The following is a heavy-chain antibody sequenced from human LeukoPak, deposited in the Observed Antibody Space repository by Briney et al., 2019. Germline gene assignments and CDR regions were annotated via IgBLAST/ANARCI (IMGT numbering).Heavy chain of an antibody. D-gene: IGHD6-19*01. CDR2: IKSTRDGGAT. CDR1: GFTFKNAW. Sequence: PGGSLRLSCEASGFTFKNAWMIWVRQAPGKGPEWVGRIKSTRDGGATEYAAPVKGRFTISRDNSKNTLDLQMNSLRAEDTAVYYCARRRSSGWYFDLWGQGTLITVSS. CDR3: ARRRSSGWYFDL. J-gene: IGHJ4*02. V-gene: IGHV3-15*01.